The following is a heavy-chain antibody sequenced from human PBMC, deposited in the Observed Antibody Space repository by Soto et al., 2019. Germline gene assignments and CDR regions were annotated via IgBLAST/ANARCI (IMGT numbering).Heavy chain of an antibody. J-gene: IGHJ4*02. Sequence: ASVKVSCKASGYTFTSYGISWVRQAPGQGLEWMGWISAYNGNTNYAQKLQGRVTMTTDTSTSTAYMELRGLRSDDTAVYYCATRTSGYSSAWLGYWGQGTLVTVSS. CDR2: ISAYNGNT. D-gene: IGHD6-13*01. V-gene: IGHV1-18*04. CDR3: ATRTSGYSSAWLGY. CDR1: GYTFTSYG.